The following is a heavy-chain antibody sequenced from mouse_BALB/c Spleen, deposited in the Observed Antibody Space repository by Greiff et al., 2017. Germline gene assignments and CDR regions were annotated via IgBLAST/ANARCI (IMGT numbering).Heavy chain of an antibody. J-gene: IGHJ2*01. V-gene: IGHV14-3*02. CDR2: IDPANGNT. D-gene: IGHD2-4*01. CDR1: GFNIKDTY. CDR3: ARRKGYYDYDGEFDY. Sequence: VQLKESGAELVKPGASVKLSCTASGFNIKDTYMHWVKQRPEQGLEWIGRIDPANGNTKYDPKFQGKATITADTSSNTAYLQLSSLTSEDTAVYYCARRKGYYDYDGEFDYWGQGTTLTVSA.